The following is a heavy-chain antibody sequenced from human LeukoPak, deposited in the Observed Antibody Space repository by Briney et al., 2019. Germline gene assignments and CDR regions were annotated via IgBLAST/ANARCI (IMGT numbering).Heavy chain of an antibody. J-gene: IGHJ4*02. V-gene: IGHV2-5*02. CDR1: GFSFRTSGVG. Sequence: SGPTLVHPTQTLTLTCTFSGFSFRTSGVGVGWIRQPPGKALEWLAVIYWDEDKRYRPSLKSRLTITKDTSKNQVVLTMTNMDPVDTATYYCARSPYYDILTGSRGTFDYWGRGILVTVSS. D-gene: IGHD3-9*01. CDR3: ARSPYYDILTGSRGTFDY. CDR2: IYWDEDK.